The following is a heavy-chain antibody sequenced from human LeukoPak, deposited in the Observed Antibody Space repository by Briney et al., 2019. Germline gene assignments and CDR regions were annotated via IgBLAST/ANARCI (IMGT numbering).Heavy chain of an antibody. CDR1: GFTFSSYE. CDR3: AELGITMIGGV. Sequence: PGGSLRLSCAASGFTFSSYEMNWVRQAPGKGLEWVSVIYSGGSTYYADSVKGRFTISRDNSKNTLYLQMNSLRAEDTAVYYCAELGITMIGGVWGKGTTVTISS. D-gene: IGHD3-10*02. V-gene: IGHV3-66*01. CDR2: IYSGGST. J-gene: IGHJ6*04.